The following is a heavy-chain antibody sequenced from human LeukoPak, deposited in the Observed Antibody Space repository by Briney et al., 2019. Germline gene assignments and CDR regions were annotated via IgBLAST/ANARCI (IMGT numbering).Heavy chain of an antibody. J-gene: IGHJ5*02. D-gene: IGHD3-3*01. CDR1: GFTFSDYY. V-gene: IGHV3-11*01. CDR2: ISDSGNTI. Sequence: GGSLRLSCAASGFTFSDYYMSWIRQAPGKGLEWLSYISDSGNTIKYADSVEGRFTISRDSAKNSLYLQMNSLRAEDTAVYYCARDFWSGYYAWFDPWGQGILVTVSS. CDR3: ARDFWSGYYAWFDP.